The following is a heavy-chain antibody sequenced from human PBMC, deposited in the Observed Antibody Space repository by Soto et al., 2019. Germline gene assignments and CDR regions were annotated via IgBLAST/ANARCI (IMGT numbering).Heavy chain of an antibody. Sequence: QVQLVQSGAEVKKPGSSVKVSCKASGGTFSSYAISWVRQAPGQGLEWMGGIIPIFGTANYAQKFQGRVTITADESTSTAYMELSSLRSEDTAVYYCVRYDPYHCSGGSCYSGSPDYWGQGTLVTVSS. CDR1: GGTFSSYA. D-gene: IGHD2-15*01. V-gene: IGHV1-69*01. CDR3: VRYDPYHCSGGSCYSGSPDY. CDR2: IIPIFGTA. J-gene: IGHJ4*02.